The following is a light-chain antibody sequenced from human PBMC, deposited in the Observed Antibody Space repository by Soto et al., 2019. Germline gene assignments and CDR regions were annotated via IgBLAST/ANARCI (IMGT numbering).Light chain of an antibody. Sequence: EIVLTQSPGTLSLSPGERATLSCRASQTVGGNSLTWYQQKPGQAPRLLLYGASNRATGIPDRFSGSGSGTDFTLTISRLEPEDFAVYYCQQYYSSPRTFGQGTKVERK. V-gene: IGKV3-20*01. CDR1: QTVGGNS. CDR3: QQYYSSPRT. J-gene: IGKJ1*01. CDR2: GAS.